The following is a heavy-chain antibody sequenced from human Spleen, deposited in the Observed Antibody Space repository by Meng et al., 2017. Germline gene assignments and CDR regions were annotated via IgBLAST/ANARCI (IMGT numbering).Heavy chain of an antibody. CDR3: ARWENTSFGVVMHRGAYYYGMDV. D-gene: IGHD3-3*01. Sequence: SLMLSCAASGFILSSYWLSWVRQAPGKGLGLVANIKEEGIEIYNVDSVKCRFTISRDNAKISLYLQMNSLRPEDTAVYHCARWENTSFGVVMHRGAYYYGMDVWGQGTTVTVSS. J-gene: IGHJ6*02. V-gene: IGHV3-7*01. CDR2: IKEEGIEI. CDR1: GFILSSYW.